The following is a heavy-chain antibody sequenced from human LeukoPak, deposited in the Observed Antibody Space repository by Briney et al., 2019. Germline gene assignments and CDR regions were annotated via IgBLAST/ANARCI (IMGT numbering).Heavy chain of an antibody. CDR1: GFTFSDYW. CDR3: TREASGSSDY. Sequence: GGSLRLSCAASGFTFSDYWMHWVRKAPGKGLVWVSRVNSDGSSTGYADSVKGRFTISRDNAKNTLYLQLNSLRAEDTALYYCTREASGSSDYWGQGTLVTVSS. CDR2: VNSDGSST. J-gene: IGHJ4*02. D-gene: IGHD3-22*01. V-gene: IGHV3-74*01.